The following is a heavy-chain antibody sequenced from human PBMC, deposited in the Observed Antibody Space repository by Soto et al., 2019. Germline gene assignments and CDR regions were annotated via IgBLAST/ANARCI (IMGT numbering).Heavy chain of an antibody. CDR3: ARSTALMAYDAFDI. Sequence: PGGSLRLSCAASGFTFSSYGMHWVRQAPGKGLEWVAVIWYDGSNKYYADSVKGRFTISRDNSKNTLYLQMNSLRAEDTAVYYYARSTALMAYDAFDIWGQGTMVTVAS. CDR2: IWYDGSNK. V-gene: IGHV3-33*01. CDR1: GFTFSSYG. D-gene: IGHD4-17*01. J-gene: IGHJ3*02.